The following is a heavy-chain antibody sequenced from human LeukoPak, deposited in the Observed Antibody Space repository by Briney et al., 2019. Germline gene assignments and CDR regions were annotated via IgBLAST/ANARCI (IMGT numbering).Heavy chain of an antibody. V-gene: IGHV3-23*01. Sequence: PGGSLRLSCAASGFTFSSYAMSWVRQAPGNGLEWVSAISGSGGSTYYADSVKGRFTISRDNSKNTLYLQMNSLRAEDTAVYYCAKDPLLRWLQLDYWGQGTLVTVSS. CDR2: ISGSGGST. CDR1: GFTFSSYA. D-gene: IGHD5-24*01. CDR3: AKDPLLRWLQLDY. J-gene: IGHJ4*02.